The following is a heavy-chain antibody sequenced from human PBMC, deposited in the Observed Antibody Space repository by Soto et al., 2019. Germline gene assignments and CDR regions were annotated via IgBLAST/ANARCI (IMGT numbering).Heavy chain of an antibody. CDR3: ARGRPPRRVPTQPLNWFDP. CDR2: MNPNSGNT. V-gene: IGHV1-8*02. CDR1: GYSFTDYH. D-gene: IGHD5-18*01. Sequence: ASVKVSCKASGYSFTDYHIHWVRQAPGQGLEWMGWMNPNSGNTGYAQKFQGRVTMTRNTSISTAYMELSSLRSEDTAVYYCARGRPPRRVPTQPLNWFDPWGQGTLVTVSS. J-gene: IGHJ5*02.